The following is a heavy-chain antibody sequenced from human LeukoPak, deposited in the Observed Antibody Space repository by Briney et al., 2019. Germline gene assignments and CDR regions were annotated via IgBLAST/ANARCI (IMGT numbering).Heavy chain of an antibody. CDR3: TTEPYYDILTGYYPIDY. Sequence: GGSLRLSCAASGFTFSNAWMSWARQAPGKGLEWVGRIKSKTDGGTTDYAAPVKGRFTISRDDSKNTRYLQMNSLKTEDTAVYYCTTEPYYDILTGYYPIDYWGQGTLVTVSS. CDR2: IKSKTDGGTT. D-gene: IGHD3-9*01. CDR1: GFTFSNAW. V-gene: IGHV3-15*01. J-gene: IGHJ4*02.